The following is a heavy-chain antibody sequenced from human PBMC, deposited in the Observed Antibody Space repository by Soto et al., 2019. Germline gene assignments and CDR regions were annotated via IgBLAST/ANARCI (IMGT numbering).Heavy chain of an antibody. Sequence: SQTLSLTCAISGDSVSSNSAAWNWIRQSPSRGLEWLGRTYYRSKWYNGYALSVKSRISINPDASKNQFSLQVNSVTPEDTAMYYCVRSDNGILDYRGQGTLVTVSS. CDR1: GDSVSSNSAA. D-gene: IGHD2-21*01. CDR3: VRSDNGILDY. J-gene: IGHJ4*02. V-gene: IGHV6-1*01. CDR2: TYYRSKWYN.